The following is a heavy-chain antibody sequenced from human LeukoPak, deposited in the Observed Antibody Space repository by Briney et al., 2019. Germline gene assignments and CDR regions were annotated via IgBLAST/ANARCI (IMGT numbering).Heavy chain of an antibody. CDR2: IIPIFGTA. J-gene: IGHJ5*02. CDR1: GGTFSSYA. Sequence: GASVKVSCKASGGTFSSYAISWVRQAPGQGLEWMGRIIPIFGTANYAQKFQGRVTITADESTSTAYMELSSLRSEDTAVYYCARDSKSIAAAGTWFDPWGQGTLVTVSS. V-gene: IGHV1-69*15. CDR3: ARDSKSIAAAGTWFDP. D-gene: IGHD6-13*01.